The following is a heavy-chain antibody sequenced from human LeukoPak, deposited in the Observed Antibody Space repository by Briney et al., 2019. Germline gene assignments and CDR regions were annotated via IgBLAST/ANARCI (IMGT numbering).Heavy chain of an antibody. V-gene: IGHV3-11*01. D-gene: IGHD3-22*01. CDR3: ASGEPYYYDSSGYPFDY. Sequence: GGSLRLSCAASGFTFSDYYMSWIRRAPGKGLEWVSYISSSGSTIYYADSVKGRFTISRDNAKNSLYLQMNSLRAEDTAVYYCASGEPYYYDSSGYPFDYWGQGTLVTVSS. CDR1: GFTFSDYY. CDR2: ISSSGSTI. J-gene: IGHJ4*02.